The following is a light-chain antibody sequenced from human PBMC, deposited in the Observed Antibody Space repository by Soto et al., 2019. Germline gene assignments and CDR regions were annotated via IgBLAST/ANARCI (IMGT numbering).Light chain of an antibody. V-gene: IGLV2-8*01. Sequence: QSALAQPPSASGSPGQSVTISCTGSGSDIGAYNFVSWYQQHPGKAPKLMIFGVTERPSGVPDRFSGSKSGNTASLTVSGLQADDEAIYYCYSYAGLNVWVFGGGTKLTVL. J-gene: IGLJ3*02. CDR1: GSDIGAYNF. CDR3: YSYAGLNVWV. CDR2: GVT.